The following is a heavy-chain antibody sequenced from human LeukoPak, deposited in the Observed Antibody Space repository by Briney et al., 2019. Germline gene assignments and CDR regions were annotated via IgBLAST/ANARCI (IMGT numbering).Heavy chain of an antibody. CDR1: GFTFDDYA. J-gene: IGHJ4*02. CDR3: ARGPSGYHNT. CDR2: ISWNGGTI. V-gene: IGHV3-9*01. D-gene: IGHD5-12*01. Sequence: GGSLRLSCVASGFTFDDYAMHWVRQAPGRGLEWVSGISWNGGTIGYADSVKGRFTISRDNSKNTLYLQMNSLRAEDTAVYYCARGPSGYHNTGGQGTLVTVSS.